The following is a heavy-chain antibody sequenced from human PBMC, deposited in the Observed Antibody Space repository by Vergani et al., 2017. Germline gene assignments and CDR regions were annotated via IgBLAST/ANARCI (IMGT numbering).Heavy chain of an antibody. V-gene: IGHV3-23*01. J-gene: IGHJ4*01. D-gene: IGHD1-20*01. CDR2: LSASDRRT. Sequence: EVQLLESGGGLVQPGGSLRLSCAASGFTFSSYAMSWVRQAPGKGLEWVSTLSASDRRTHYADSVKGRFTISRDISKNTLYLQMNSLRVEDTAVYYCARAYGRYDWFDYWGQRTLVTVSS. CDR1: GFTFSSYA. CDR3: ARAYGRYDWFDY.